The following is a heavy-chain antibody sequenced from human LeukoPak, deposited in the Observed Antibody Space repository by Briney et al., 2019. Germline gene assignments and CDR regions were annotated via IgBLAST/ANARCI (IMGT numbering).Heavy chain of an antibody. D-gene: IGHD6-19*01. CDR2: INHSGST. Sequence: SETLSLTCAVYGGSFSGYYWSWIRQPPGKGLEWIGEINHSGSTNYNPSLKSRVTISVDTSKNQFSLKLSSVTAADTAVYYCARGRGSGWSLYYFDYWGQGTLATVSS. CDR3: ARGRGSGWSLYYFDY. V-gene: IGHV4-34*01. J-gene: IGHJ4*02. CDR1: GGSFSGYY.